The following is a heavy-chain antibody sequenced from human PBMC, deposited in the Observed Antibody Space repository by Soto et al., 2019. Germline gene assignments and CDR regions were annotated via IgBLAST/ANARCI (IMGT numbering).Heavy chain of an antibody. J-gene: IGHJ4*02. CDR2: TSYSGST. D-gene: IGHD3-22*01. V-gene: IGHV4-59*11. CDR3: ARLIGLGPFDY. Sequence: QVQLQESGPGLVKPSETLSLTCTVSSGSITSHYWSWIRQPPGKGLEWIGYTSYSGSTNYNPSLKRRVTISLDTSKNQFSLKLSSVTAADTAVYFCARLIGLGPFDYWGQGTLVTVSS. CDR1: SGSITSHY.